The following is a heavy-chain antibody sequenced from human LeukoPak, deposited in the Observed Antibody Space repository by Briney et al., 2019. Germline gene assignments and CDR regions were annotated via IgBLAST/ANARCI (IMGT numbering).Heavy chain of an antibody. J-gene: IGHJ4*02. CDR3: ARESGQQLGLHFDY. CDR2: INSDGSST. Sequence: GGSLRLSCAASGFTFSSYWMHWVRQAPGKGLVWVSRINSDGSSTSYADSVKGRFTISRDNAKNTLYLQMNSLRAEDTAVYYCARESGQQLGLHFDYWGQGTLVTVSS. D-gene: IGHD6-13*01. V-gene: IGHV3-74*01. CDR1: GFTFSSYW.